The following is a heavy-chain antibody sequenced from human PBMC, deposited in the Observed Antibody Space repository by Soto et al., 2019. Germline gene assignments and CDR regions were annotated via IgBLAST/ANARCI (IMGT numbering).Heavy chain of an antibody. D-gene: IGHD2-15*01. J-gene: IGHJ5*02. CDR2: INAGNGNT. V-gene: IGHV1-3*01. Sequence: ASVKVSCKASGYTFTSYAMHWVRQAPGQRLEWMGWINAGNGNTKYSQKFQGRVTITRDTSASTAYMELSSLRSEDTAVYYCARNKGVNCSGGSCGYWFDPWGQGTLVTVSS. CDR1: GYTFTSYA. CDR3: ARNKGVNCSGGSCGYWFDP.